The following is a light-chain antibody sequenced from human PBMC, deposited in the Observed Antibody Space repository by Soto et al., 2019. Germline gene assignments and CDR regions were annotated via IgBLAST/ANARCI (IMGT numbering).Light chain of an antibody. CDR3: QQYGDSRQVT. V-gene: IGKV3-20*01. CDR1: QRVSANY. J-gene: IGKJ4*01. Sequence: ETVLTQSPGTLSLSQGETANLSCRASQRVSANYLAWYQHKPGQAPRLLIYDAARRATGTPDRCSGSGSGTDVTLTIRRLEPEDFALYYCQQYGDSRQVTFGGGTKVDIK. CDR2: DAA.